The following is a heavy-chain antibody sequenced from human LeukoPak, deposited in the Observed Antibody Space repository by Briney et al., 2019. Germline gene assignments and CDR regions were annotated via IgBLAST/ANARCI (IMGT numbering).Heavy chain of an antibody. Sequence: SLKLSCKPSGYTFTGTYLHWVPHVPGQGHEWIVWTNPSTGCPKSAQQFEGRVTMTRDTSNSTGYLELRSLRLGELGTYYCARGGAFCSITTCHEFDHWGQGTLVIVSS. CDR1: GYTFTGTY. CDR3: ARGGAFCSITTCHEFDH. V-gene: IGHV1-2*02. CDR2: TNPSTGCP. J-gene: IGHJ4*02. D-gene: IGHD2-2*01.